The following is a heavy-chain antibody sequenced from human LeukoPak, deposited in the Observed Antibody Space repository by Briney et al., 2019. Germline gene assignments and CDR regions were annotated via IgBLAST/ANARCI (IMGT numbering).Heavy chain of an antibody. J-gene: IGHJ4*02. V-gene: IGHV4-39*01. D-gene: IGHD6-13*01. CDR1: GGSISSSSYY. Sequence: SETLSLTCTVSGGSISSSSYYWGWIRQPPGKGLEWIGSIYYSGSTYYNPSLKSRVTISVDTSKNQFSLKLSSVTAADTAVYYCARRRSSSYDYWAQGTLVTVSS. CDR2: IYYSGST. CDR3: ARRRSSSYDY.